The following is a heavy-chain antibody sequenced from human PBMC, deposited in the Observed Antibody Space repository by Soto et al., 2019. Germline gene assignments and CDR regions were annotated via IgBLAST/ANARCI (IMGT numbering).Heavy chain of an antibody. V-gene: IGHV4-39*01. Sequence: SETLSLTCTVSGGSISSSSYYWGWIRQAPGKGLEWIGRIYYSGSTYYNPSLKSRITISVDTSKNQFSLKLSSVTAADTAVYYCAASCVACGGFNYYGMDVWGQGTTVTVSS. CDR3: AASCVACGGFNYYGMDV. D-gene: IGHD2-21*01. J-gene: IGHJ6*02. CDR1: GGSISSSSYY. CDR2: IYYSGST.